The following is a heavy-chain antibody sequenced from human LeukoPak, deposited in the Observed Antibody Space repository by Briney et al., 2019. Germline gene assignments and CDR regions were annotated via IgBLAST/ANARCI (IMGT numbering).Heavy chain of an antibody. D-gene: IGHD2-15*01. CDR2: IYKIVTT. V-gene: IGHV4-59*02. J-gene: IGHJ4*02. Sequence: PSETLSLTCTVVGASVAGYFFNSVRHPPGKGLEWIGHIYKIVTTNYNPSLKSRLTISADTSKNEFSLQLRSVTAADTAVYYCVIGVGWQPDYWGQGALVTVSS. CDR1: GASVAGYF. CDR3: VIGVGWQPDY.